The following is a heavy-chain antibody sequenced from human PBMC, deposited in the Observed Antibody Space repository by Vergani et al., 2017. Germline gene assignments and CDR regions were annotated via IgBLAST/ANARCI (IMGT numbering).Heavy chain of an antibody. CDR3: ARGSWYFDL. V-gene: IGHV4-39*07. J-gene: IGHJ2*01. Sequence: QLQLQESGPGLVKPSETLSLTCTVSGGSISSSSYYWGWIRQPPGKGLEWIGSIYYSGSTNYNPSLKSRVTISVDTSKNQFSLKLTAVTAADTAVYYCARGSWYFDLWGRGTLVTVSS. CDR2: IYYSGST. CDR1: GGSISSSSYY.